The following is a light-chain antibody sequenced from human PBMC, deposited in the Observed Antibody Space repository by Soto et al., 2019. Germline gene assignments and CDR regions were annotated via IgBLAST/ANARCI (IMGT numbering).Light chain of an antibody. V-gene: IGKV1-39*01. J-gene: IGKJ1*01. CDR1: QSISNY. CDR2: AAS. Sequence: DIQMTQSPSSLSASVGDRVTITCRASQSISNYLNWYQQKPGKAPKLLIYAASSLQSGVPSRFSGSGSGTSFTLTISCLQPEDFATYYCQQSYSTLTWTFGQGTKVEIK. CDR3: QQSYSTLTWT.